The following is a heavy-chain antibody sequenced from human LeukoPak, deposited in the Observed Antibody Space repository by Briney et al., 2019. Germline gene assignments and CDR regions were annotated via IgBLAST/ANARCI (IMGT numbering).Heavy chain of an antibody. CDR3: ASSRYFDWSRFDP. D-gene: IGHD3-9*01. Sequence: SETLSLTCTVSGGSISSSSYYWGWIRQPPGKGLEWIGSIYYIGSTYYNPSLKSRVTISVDTSKNQFSQKLSSVTAADTAVYYCASSRYFDWSRFDPWGQGTLVTVSS. V-gene: IGHV4-39*01. CDR2: IYYIGST. CDR1: GGSISSSSYY. J-gene: IGHJ5*02.